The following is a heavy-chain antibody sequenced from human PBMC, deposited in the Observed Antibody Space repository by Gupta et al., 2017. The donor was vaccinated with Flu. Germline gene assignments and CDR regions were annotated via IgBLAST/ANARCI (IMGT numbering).Heavy chain of an antibody. CDR3: AQKAAEGVVATNFAY. J-gene: IGHJ4*02. CDR1: GFTFSSYT. D-gene: IGHD2-15*01. V-gene: IGHV3-23*01. CDR2: ISGSGTST. Sequence: EVQLLESGGDLIQPGGSLRLSCAASGFTFSSYTMSWVRQAPGKGLEWVSAISGSGTSTYYADFVKGRFTISRDNSRDTLYLQMNSLKAEDTAVYYCAQKAAEGVVATNFAYWGQGTLVTVSS.